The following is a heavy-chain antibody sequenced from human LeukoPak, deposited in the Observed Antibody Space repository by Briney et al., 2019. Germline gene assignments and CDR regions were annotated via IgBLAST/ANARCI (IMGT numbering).Heavy chain of an antibody. CDR3: ARHGRRVTSSWFDP. V-gene: IGHV4-59*08. Sequence: SETVSLTCTVSNGSISGYYWSWIRQPPGRGLEWVGYIFYSGTTNYNPSLKSRFTISVDTSKNQFSLRLSSVTAADTAVYYCARHGRRVTSSWFDPWGHRTIVISSS. D-gene: IGHD2-21*02. J-gene: IGHJ5*02. CDR1: NGSISGYY. CDR2: IFYSGTT.